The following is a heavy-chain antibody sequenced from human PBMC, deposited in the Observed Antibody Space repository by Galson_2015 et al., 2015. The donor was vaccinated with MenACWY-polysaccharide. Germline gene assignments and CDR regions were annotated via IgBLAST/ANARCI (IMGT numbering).Heavy chain of an antibody. CDR1: GFTFSSYA. Sequence: SLRLSCAASGFTFSSYAMHWVRQAPGKGLEWVAVISYDGSNKYYADSVKGRFTISRDNSKNTLYLQMNSLRAEDTALYYCAREEGGCMGNSGYLQDSWGQGTRVTVSP. J-gene: IGHJ4*02. CDR2: ISYDGSNK. D-gene: IGHD3-22*01. CDR3: AREEGGCMGNSGYLQDS. V-gene: IGHV3-30-3*01.